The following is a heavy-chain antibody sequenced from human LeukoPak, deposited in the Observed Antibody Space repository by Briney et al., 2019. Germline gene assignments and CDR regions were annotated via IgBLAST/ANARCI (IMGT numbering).Heavy chain of an antibody. CDR1: GFSFSNSW. D-gene: IGHD1/OR15-1a*01. J-gene: IGHJ4*02. CDR2: INQDGSTK. V-gene: IGHV3-7*01. CDR3: TRDFAFQQFDY. Sequence: GGSLRLPCAATGFSFSNSWMTWVRQAPGKGPEWLANINQDGSTKNYVDAVEGRFTISRDNAKNSLYLQMNSLRAEDTAVYYCTRDFAFQQFDYRGQGTLVTVSS.